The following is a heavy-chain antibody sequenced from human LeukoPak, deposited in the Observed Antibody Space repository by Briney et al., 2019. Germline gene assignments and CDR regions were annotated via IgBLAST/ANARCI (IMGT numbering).Heavy chain of an antibody. J-gene: IGHJ4*02. V-gene: IGHV3-33*01. Sequence: PGRSLRLSCAASGFTFSSYGMHWVRQAPGKGLEWVAVIWYDGSNKYYADSVKGRFTISRDNSKNTLYPQMNSLRAEDTAVYYCARSYDSGAYYFDYWGQGTLVTVSS. CDR2: IWYDGSNK. CDR3: ARSYDSGAYYFDY. CDR1: GFTFSSYG. D-gene: IGHD3-22*01.